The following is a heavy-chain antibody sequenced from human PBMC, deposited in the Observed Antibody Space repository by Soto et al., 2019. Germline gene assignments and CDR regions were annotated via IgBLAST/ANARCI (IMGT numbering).Heavy chain of an antibody. J-gene: IGHJ3*02. D-gene: IGHD3-3*01. CDR3: AKELGLWSGYLDAFDI. CDR1: GFTFSSYG. V-gene: IGHV3-30*18. CDR2: TSYDGSKR. Sequence: QVQLVESGGGVVQPGRSRRLSCAASGFTFSSYGMHWVRQAPGKGLEWVAVTSYDGSKRYYGDSVKGRFTISRDNSKNTLYLQMDRLSGEDTAVYYCAKELGLWSGYLDAFDIWGQGTMVTVSS.